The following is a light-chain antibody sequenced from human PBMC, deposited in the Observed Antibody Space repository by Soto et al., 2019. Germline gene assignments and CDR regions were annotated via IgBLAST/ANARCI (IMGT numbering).Light chain of an antibody. CDR1: QSVSSSY. CDR3: QQYGSSPQT. V-gene: IGKV3-20*01. J-gene: IGKJ1*01. CDR2: GAS. Sequence: EIVLTQSPGTLSLSPGERATLSCRASQSVSSSYLAWYQQKPGQAPRLLIYGASSRATGIPDRFSGSGSGXXXXXXXXXXEPEDFAVYYCQQYGSSPQTXGQGTKVDVK.